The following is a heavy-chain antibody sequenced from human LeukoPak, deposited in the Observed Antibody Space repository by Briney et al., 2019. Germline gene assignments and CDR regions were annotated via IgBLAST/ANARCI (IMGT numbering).Heavy chain of an antibody. J-gene: IGHJ4*02. Sequence: GESLKISCKGYGYSFTTYWIGWVRQMPGKGLEWMGIIYPGDSDTRYSPSFQGHVTISADKSITTAYLQWSSLRVSDTAIYYCARRMSTSEYFEYWGQGTLVSVSS. CDR2: IYPGDSDT. V-gene: IGHV5-51*01. D-gene: IGHD1-14*01. CDR1: GYSFTTYW. CDR3: ARRMSTSEYFEY.